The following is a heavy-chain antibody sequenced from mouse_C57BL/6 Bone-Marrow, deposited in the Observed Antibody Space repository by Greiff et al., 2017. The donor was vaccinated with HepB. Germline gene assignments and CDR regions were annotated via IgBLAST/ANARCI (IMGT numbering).Heavy chain of an antibody. V-gene: IGHV5-6*01. CDR2: ISSGGSYT. J-gene: IGHJ1*03. CDR3: ARQGDYDEGWYFDV. Sequence: EVQGVESGGDLVKPGGSLKLSCAASGFTFSSYGMSWVRQTPDKRLEWVATISSGGSYTYYPDSVKGRFTISRDNAKNTLYLQMSSLKSEDTAMYYCARQGDYDEGWYFDVWGTGTTVTVSS. CDR1: GFTFSSYG. D-gene: IGHD2-4*01.